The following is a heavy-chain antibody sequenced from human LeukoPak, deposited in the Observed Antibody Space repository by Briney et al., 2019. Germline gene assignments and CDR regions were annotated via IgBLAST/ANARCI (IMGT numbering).Heavy chain of an antibody. D-gene: IGHD5-18*01. CDR1: GYTFTSYY. CDR3: ASHGRGYSYGTWFDP. Sequence: ASVKVSCKASGYTFTSYYMHWVRQAPGQGLEWMGIINPSGGSTSYAQKFQGRVTMTRDMSTSTVYMELSSLRSEDTAVYYCASHGRGYSYGTWFDPWGQGTLVTVSS. CDR2: INPSGGST. J-gene: IGHJ5*02. V-gene: IGHV1-46*01.